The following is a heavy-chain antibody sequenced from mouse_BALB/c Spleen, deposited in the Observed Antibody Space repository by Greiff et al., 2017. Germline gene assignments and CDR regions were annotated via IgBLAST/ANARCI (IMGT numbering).Heavy chain of an antibody. Sequence: EVKLVESGGGLVQPGGSRKLSCAASGFTFSDYGMAWVRQAPGKGPEWVAFISNLAYSIYYADTVTGRFTISRENAKNTLYLEMSSLRSEDTAMYYCARVTATVPLDYWGQGTTLTVSS. J-gene: IGHJ2*01. V-gene: IGHV5-15*02. CDR1: GFTFSDYG. CDR3: ARVTATVPLDY. CDR2: ISNLAYSI. D-gene: IGHD1-2*01.